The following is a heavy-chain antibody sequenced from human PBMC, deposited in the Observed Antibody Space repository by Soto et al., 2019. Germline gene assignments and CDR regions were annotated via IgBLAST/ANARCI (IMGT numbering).Heavy chain of an antibody. V-gene: IGHV4-39*01. CDR1: GGSLSSSSYY. J-gene: IGHJ6*02. Sequence: SETLSLTCTVSGGSLSSSSYYWGWIRQPPGKGLEWIGSIYYSGSTYYNPSLKSRVTISVDTSKNQFSLKLSSVTAADTAVYYCARTEGLLSYYYYYGMDVWRQGTTVTVSS. D-gene: IGHD3-3*01. CDR3: ARTEGLLSYYYYYGMDV. CDR2: IYYSGST.